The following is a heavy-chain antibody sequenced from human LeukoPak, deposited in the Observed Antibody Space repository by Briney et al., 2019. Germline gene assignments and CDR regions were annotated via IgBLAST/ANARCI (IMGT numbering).Heavy chain of an antibody. J-gene: IGHJ4*02. V-gene: IGHV3-11*05. CDR2: ISSSSSYT. CDR3: ARGPELGYCSSTSCYHLDY. CDR1: GFTFSDYY. Sequence: PGGSLRLSCAASGFTFSDYYMSWIRQAPGKGLEWVSHISSSSSYTNYADSVKGRFTISRDDAKNSLYLQMNSLRAEDTAVYYCARGPELGYCSSTSCYHLDYWGQGTLVTVSS. D-gene: IGHD2-2*01.